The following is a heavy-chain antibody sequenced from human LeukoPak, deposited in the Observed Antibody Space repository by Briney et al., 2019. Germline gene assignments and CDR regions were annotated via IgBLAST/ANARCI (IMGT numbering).Heavy chain of an antibody. Sequence: GESLKISCRASGYGFTNYWIGWVRQMPGKGLEWMGILHPGDSDTRYNPSFQGQVTLSADTSINIAYLQWSSLRASDTAIYYCARPKGYCTATSCYISFDYWGQGTLVTVSS. D-gene: IGHD2-2*02. V-gene: IGHV5-51*01. CDR3: ARPKGYCTATSCYISFDY. CDR2: LHPGDSDT. J-gene: IGHJ4*02. CDR1: GYGFTNYW.